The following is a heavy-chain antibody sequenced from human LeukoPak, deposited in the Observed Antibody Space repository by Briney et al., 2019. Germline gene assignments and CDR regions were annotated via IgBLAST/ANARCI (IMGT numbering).Heavy chain of an antibody. V-gene: IGHV4-59*01. CDR1: GGSISSYY. J-gene: IGHJ5*02. CDR3: ARGSGGIVGATVQYNWFDP. D-gene: IGHD1-26*01. CDR2: IYYSGST. Sequence: SETLSLTCTVSGGSISSYYWSWIRQPPGKGLEWIGYIYYSGSTNYNPSLKSRVTISVDTSKNQFSLKLSSVTAADTAVYYCARGSGGIVGATVQYNWFDPWGQGTLVTVSS.